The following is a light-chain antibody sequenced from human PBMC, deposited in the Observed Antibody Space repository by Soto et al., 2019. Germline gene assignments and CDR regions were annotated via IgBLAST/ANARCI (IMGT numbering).Light chain of an antibody. V-gene: IGLV2-14*01. J-gene: IGLJ3*02. CDR1: SSDVGGYNY. CDR2: DVS. CDR3: SSYTSSSTRL. Sequence: SALTQPASVSGSPGQSITISCTGTSSDVGGYNYVSWYQQYPGKAPKVMIFDVSNRPSGVSDRFSGSKSGNTAFLTISGLQAEDEADYYCSSYTSSSTRLFGGGTKLTVL.